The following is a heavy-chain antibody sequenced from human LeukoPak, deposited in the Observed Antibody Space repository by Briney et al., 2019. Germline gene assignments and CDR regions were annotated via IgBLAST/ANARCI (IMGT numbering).Heavy chain of an antibody. D-gene: IGHD3-10*01. CDR1: GFTFDDYA. CDR3: ARGWFGELSGI. Sequence: GGSLRLSCAASGFTFDDYAMHWVRQAPGKGLEWVSGISWNSGSIGYADSVKGRFTISRDNAKNSLYLQMNSLRAEDTAVYYCARGWFGELSGIWGQGTMVTVSS. CDR2: ISWNSGSI. V-gene: IGHV3-9*01. J-gene: IGHJ3*02.